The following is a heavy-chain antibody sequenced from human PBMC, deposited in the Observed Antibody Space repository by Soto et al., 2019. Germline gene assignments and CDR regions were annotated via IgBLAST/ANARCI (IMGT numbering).Heavy chain of an antibody. V-gene: IGHV6-1*01. CDR3: ARESLGLIITGTSSYWFDP. Sequence: SQTLSLTCAISGDSVSSNSAAWNWIRQSPSRGLEWLGRTYYRSKWYNDYAVSVKSRITINPDTSKNQFSLQLNSVTPEDTAVYYCARESLGLIITGTSSYWFDPWGQGTLVPVS. D-gene: IGHD1-20*01. CDR1: GDSVSSNSAA. CDR2: TYYRSKWYN. J-gene: IGHJ5*02.